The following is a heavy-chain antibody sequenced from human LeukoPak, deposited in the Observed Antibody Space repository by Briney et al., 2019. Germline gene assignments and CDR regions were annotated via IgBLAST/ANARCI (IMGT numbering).Heavy chain of an antibody. D-gene: IGHD6-13*01. CDR3: ARGLLPSIAAAGTGWYFDH. V-gene: IGHV1-18*01. Sequence: ASVKVSCKASGYTFTSYGISWVRQAPGQGLEWMGWISAYNGNTNNAQKLQGRVTMTTDTSTSTAYMELRSLRSEDTAVYYCARGLLPSIAAAGTGWYFDHWGQGTLVTVSS. CDR2: ISAYNGNT. CDR1: GYTFTSYG. J-gene: IGHJ4*02.